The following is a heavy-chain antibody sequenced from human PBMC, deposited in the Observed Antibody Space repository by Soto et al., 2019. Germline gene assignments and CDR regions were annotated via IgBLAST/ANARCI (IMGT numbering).Heavy chain of an antibody. D-gene: IGHD5-12*01. V-gene: IGHV4-31*03. CDR1: GGSITRGGDY. J-gene: IGHJ3*01. Sequence: QLQLQESGPGLVRPSQTLSLTCSVSGGSITRGGDYWGWIRQLPGKGLEWVAYVYSIGRTYYNPSLERGLPTSLDPSKNQFSLILTSVTVAATPIYYCARDYNGFDEGVHRWGHRAMVTASS. CDR3: ARDYNGFDEGVHR. CDR2: VYSIGRT.